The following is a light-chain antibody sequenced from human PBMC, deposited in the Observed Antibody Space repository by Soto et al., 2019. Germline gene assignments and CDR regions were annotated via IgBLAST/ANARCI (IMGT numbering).Light chain of an antibody. CDR2: AAS. CDR3: QQYNNWPLT. Sequence: IVMAQSPATLSVSPGERATLSCRASQSVSSNLAWYQQKPGQAPRLLIYAASTRATGIPARFSGSGSGTEFTLTISTLQSEDFAAYYCQQYNNWPLTFGGGTKVEIK. CDR1: QSVSSN. J-gene: IGKJ4*01. V-gene: IGKV3-15*01.